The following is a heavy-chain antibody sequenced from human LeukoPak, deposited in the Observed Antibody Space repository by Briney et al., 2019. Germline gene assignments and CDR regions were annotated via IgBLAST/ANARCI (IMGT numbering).Heavy chain of an antibody. CDR1: GFTFTTYW. Sequence: GGSLRLSCAASGFTFTTYWMTWVRQAPGKGLEWVANIKQDGSETHYADSVRGRFTISRDNAKNSLFLQMSSLIVDDTAVYYCAREWLPDYCGSYCWCWGPGILGNVSS. CDR2: IKQDGSET. D-gene: IGHD1-26*01. CDR3: AREWLPDYCGSYCWC. V-gene: IGHV3-7*01. J-gene: IGHJ4*02.